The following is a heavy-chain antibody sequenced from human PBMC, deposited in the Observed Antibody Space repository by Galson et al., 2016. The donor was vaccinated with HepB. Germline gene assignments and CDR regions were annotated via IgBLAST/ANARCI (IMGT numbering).Heavy chain of an antibody. Sequence: SLRLSCAASGFTFSGSAIHWVRQASGKGLEWVGRIRTKANSYATTYAASVKGRFTISRDDSRNTAYLQMNSLKTEDTDVYYCTRLGGGCCSNGVCDTDYYYYYGRDVWGEGTRVTVSS. CDR3: TRLGGGCCSNGVCDTDYYYYYGRDV. D-gene: IGHD2-8*01. J-gene: IGHJ6*02. CDR1: GFTFSGSA. CDR2: IRTKANSYAT. V-gene: IGHV3-73*01.